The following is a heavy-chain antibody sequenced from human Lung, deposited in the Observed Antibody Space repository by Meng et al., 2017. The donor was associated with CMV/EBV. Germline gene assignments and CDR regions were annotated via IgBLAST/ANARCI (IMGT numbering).Heavy chain of an antibody. Sequence: ASXXVSXKASGYTFTSYDINWVRQATGQGLEWMGWMNPNSGNTAYAPKFQGRLTMTRNTSINTAYMDLSSLRSEDTAIYYCTRGRGSTHKGNWFDPWAPGNLV. CDR3: TRGRGSTHKGNWFDP. V-gene: IGHV1-8*01. J-gene: IGHJ5*02. CDR1: GYTFTSYD. CDR2: MNPNSGNT. D-gene: IGHD3-10*01.